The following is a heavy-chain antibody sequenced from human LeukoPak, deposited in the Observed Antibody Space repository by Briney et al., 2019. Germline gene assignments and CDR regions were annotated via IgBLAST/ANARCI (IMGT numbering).Heavy chain of an antibody. J-gene: IGHJ4*02. CDR2: ISGSGNTM. V-gene: IGHV3-48*03. Sequence: GGSLRLSCAASGFTFITYDLNWVRQAPGKGLEWVSSISGSGNTMYYADSVKGRFTISRDNAKNSVYLQMTSLRAEDTAVYFCARDDFLSGYNFDYWGQGTLVTVSS. CDR1: GFTFITYD. D-gene: IGHD3-9*01. CDR3: ARDDFLSGYNFDY.